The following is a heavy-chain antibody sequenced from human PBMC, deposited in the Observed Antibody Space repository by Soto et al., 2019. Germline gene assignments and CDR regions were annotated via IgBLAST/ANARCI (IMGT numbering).Heavy chain of an antibody. CDR1: GGRFNTNA. CDR2: IIAIFDKA. Sequence: QVQLVQSGAEVKKPGSSVKVSCKVSGGRFNTNAISWLRQAPGQGLEWMGGIIAIFDKANYAQRFQDRVTMTADESTNTAYMELSSLRSDDTAVYFCTREAHGGNFESWGQGTLVTVSS. CDR3: TREAHGGNFES. D-gene: IGHD2-15*01. J-gene: IGHJ4*02. V-gene: IGHV1-69*12.